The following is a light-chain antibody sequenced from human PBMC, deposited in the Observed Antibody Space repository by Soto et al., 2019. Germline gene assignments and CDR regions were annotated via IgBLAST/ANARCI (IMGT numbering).Light chain of an antibody. Sequence: PGERATLSCRASQSVSSNYVAWYQQKPGQAPRLLIYGASSRATGIPDRFSGSGSGTDFTLTISRLEPEDFAVYYCQQYGSSPWTFGQGTKVDIK. J-gene: IGKJ1*01. CDR3: QQYGSSPWT. CDR2: GAS. CDR1: QSVSSNY. V-gene: IGKV3-20*01.